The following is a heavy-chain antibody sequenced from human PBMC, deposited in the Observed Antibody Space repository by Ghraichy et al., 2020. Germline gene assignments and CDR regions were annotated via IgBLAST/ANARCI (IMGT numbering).Heavy chain of an antibody. J-gene: IGHJ4*02. CDR3: ATAFRPVLSLDF. CDR1: GYPLSEFS. D-gene: IGHD4/OR15-4a*01. CDR2: FDPEDGET. Sequence: KVSCRVSGYPLSEFSIHWVRQAPGKGLEWMGSFDPEDGETVFAQMFEGRVTMTDDTSADTAYMELSSLRPEDTAVYYCATAFRPVLSLDFWGQGTLVTASS. V-gene: IGHV1-24*01.